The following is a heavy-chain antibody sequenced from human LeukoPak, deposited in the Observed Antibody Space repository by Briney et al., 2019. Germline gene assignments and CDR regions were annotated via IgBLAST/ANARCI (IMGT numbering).Heavy chain of an antibody. D-gene: IGHD3-10*01. J-gene: IGHJ4*02. CDR1: GFTFSTYA. CDR2: ISATGGST. V-gene: IGHV3-23*01. CDR3: MKGYYYGSGTYSRAFDY. Sequence: GGSLRLSCVASGFTFSTYAMNWVRQVPGKGLDWVSVISATGGSTYYADSVKGRFTISRDNSKNTLYLQMNSLRAEDTAIYYCMKGYYYGSGTYSRAFDYWGQGTLVTVSS.